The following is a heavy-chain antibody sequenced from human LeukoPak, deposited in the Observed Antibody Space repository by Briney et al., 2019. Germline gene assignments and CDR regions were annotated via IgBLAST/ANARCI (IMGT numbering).Heavy chain of an antibody. D-gene: IGHD6-13*01. CDR1: GFTFSSYS. CDR3: ARDRSSRWEYFQH. Sequence: PGGSLRLSCAASGFTFSSYSMNWVRQAPGKGLEWVSYISSGSSTIYYADSVKGRFTISRDNAKNSLYLQMNSLRAEDTAVYYCARDRSSRWEYFQHWGQGTLVSVSS. V-gene: IGHV3-48*04. J-gene: IGHJ1*01. CDR2: ISSGSSTI.